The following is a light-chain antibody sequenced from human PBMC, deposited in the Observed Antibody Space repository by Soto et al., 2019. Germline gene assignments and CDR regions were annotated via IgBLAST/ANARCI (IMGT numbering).Light chain of an antibody. J-gene: IGKJ4*01. Sequence: VLTQSPVTLSLSPGERATLSCRASQSFRGLLAWYQQKPGQAPRLLIYDASTRATGTPARFSGSGSGTEFTLAVSSLQSEDYALYFCQQYIRWPLTFGGGTKVEIK. CDR3: QQYIRWPLT. V-gene: IGKV3D-15*01. CDR2: DAS. CDR1: QSFRGL.